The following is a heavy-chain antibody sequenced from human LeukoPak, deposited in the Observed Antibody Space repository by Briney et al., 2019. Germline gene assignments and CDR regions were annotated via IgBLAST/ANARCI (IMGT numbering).Heavy chain of an antibody. Sequence: GGSLRLSCAASGFTFSSYEMNWVRQAPGKGLEWVSYISSSGSTIYYADSVRGRFTISRDNAKNSLYLQMNSLRAEDTAVYYCAELGITMIGGVWGRGTTVTISS. V-gene: IGHV3-48*03. CDR3: AELGITMIGGV. J-gene: IGHJ6*04. CDR1: GFTFSSYE. D-gene: IGHD3-10*02. CDR2: ISSSGSTI.